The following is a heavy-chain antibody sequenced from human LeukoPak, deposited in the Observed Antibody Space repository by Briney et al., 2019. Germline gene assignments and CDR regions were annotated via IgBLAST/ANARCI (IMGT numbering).Heavy chain of an antibody. CDR1: GFTVSSNY. D-gene: IGHD3-10*01. CDR3: ARHSFYYYGSGSQFRMRSGSYYDY. J-gene: IGHJ4*02. CDR2: IYSGGST. V-gene: IGHV3-53*01. Sequence: GGSLRLSCAASGFTVSSNYMSWVRQAPGKGLEWVSVIYSGGSTYYADSVKGRFTISRDNSKNTLYLQMNSLRAEDTAVYYCARHSFYYYGSGSQFRMRSGSYYDYWGQGTLVTVSS.